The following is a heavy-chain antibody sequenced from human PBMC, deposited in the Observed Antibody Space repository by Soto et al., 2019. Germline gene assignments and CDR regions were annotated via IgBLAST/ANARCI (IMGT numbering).Heavy chain of an antibody. CDR2: ISGSGGST. J-gene: IGHJ5*02. D-gene: IGHD1-26*01. V-gene: IGHV3-23*01. CDR1: GFTFSSYA. CDR3: AHHQWELLGVCFDP. Sequence: LRLSCAASGFTFSSYAMSWVRQAPGKGLEWVSAISGSGGSTYYADSVKGRFTISRDNSKNTLYLQMNSLRAEDTAVYYCAHHQWELLGVCFDPCGQRTLLTVSS.